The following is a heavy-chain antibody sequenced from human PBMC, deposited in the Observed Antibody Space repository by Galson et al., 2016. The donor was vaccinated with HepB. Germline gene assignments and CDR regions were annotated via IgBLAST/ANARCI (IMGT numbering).Heavy chain of an antibody. CDR1: GFTFGSYG. CDR3: AKSPLMFFGELLGYFQH. J-gene: IGHJ1*01. Sequence: SLRLSCAASGFTFGSYGMHWVRQAPGKGLEWVAVISYDASKKHYADSVKGRFTISRDKSKNTLYLQMNSLRAEDTAVYCCAKSPLMFFGELLGYFQHWGQGTLVTVSS. V-gene: IGHV3-30*18. CDR2: ISYDASKK. D-gene: IGHD3-10*01.